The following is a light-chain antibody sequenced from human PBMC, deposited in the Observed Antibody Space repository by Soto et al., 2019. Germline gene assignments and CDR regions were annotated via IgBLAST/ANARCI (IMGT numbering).Light chain of an antibody. Sequence: DSQMTQSPSSLSASVGDRVTITCRASQIIRSYLNWYQQKPGKAPKLLIYAASSLQSGVPSRFSGSGSGTDFTLTISSLQPEDFATYYCQQSYSTLFFGQGTKLEIK. CDR2: AAS. CDR3: QQSYSTLF. CDR1: QIIRSY. V-gene: IGKV1-39*01. J-gene: IGKJ2*01.